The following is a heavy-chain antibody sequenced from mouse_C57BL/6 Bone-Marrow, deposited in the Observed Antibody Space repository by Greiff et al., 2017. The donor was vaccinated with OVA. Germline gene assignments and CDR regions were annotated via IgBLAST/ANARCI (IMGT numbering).Heavy chain of an antibody. V-gene: IGHV1-50*01. J-gene: IGHJ3*01. CDR1: GYTFTSYW. CDR3: ARGCGNYAAWFAY. CDR2: IDPSDSYT. Sequence: QVQLQQPGAELVKPGASVKLSCKASGYTFTSYWMQWVKQRPGQGLEWIGEIDPSDSYTNYNQKFKGKATFTVDTSSSTAYMQLSSLTSEDSAVDYCARGCGNYAAWFAYWGQGTLVTVSA. D-gene: IGHD2-1*01.